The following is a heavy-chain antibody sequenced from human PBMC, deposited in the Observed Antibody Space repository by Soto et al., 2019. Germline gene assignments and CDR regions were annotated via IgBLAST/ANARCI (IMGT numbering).Heavy chain of an antibody. Sequence: SETLSLTCTVSGGSISSGDYYWSWIRQPPGKGLEWIGYIYYSGSTYYNPSLKSRVTISVDTSENQFSLKLSSVTAADTAVYYCARVYYYDSSGYYHDYWGQGTLVTVSS. V-gene: IGHV4-30-4*01. CDR3: ARVYYYDSSGYYHDY. CDR1: GGSISSGDYY. CDR2: IYYSGST. D-gene: IGHD3-22*01. J-gene: IGHJ4*02.